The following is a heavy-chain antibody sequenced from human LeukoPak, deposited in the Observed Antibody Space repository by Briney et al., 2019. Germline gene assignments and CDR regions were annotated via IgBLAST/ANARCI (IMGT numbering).Heavy chain of an antibody. Sequence: GGSLRLSCAASGFTVSSNYMSWVRQAPGKGLEWVSVIYSGGSTYYADSVKGRFTISRDNAKNSLYLQMNSLRAEDTAVYYCARVSSVAVAGGFDYWGQGTLVTVSS. J-gene: IGHJ4*02. CDR1: GFTVSSNY. CDR3: ARVSSVAVAGGFDY. D-gene: IGHD6-19*01. CDR2: IYSGGST. V-gene: IGHV3-53*01.